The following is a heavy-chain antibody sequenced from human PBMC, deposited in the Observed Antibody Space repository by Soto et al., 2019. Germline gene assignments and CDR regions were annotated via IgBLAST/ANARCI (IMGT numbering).Heavy chain of an antibody. Sequence: GASVKVSCKASGYTFTSYGISWVRQAPGQGLEWMGWISAYNGNTNYAQKLQGRVTMTTDTSTSTAYMELRSLRSDDTAVYYCARDPSLGGSGSYYNTWSPEVKYYYYMDVWGKGTTVTVSS. CDR3: ARDPSLGGSGSYYNTWSPEVKYYYYMDV. CDR1: GYTFTSYG. J-gene: IGHJ6*03. D-gene: IGHD3-10*01. V-gene: IGHV1-18*01. CDR2: ISAYNGNT.